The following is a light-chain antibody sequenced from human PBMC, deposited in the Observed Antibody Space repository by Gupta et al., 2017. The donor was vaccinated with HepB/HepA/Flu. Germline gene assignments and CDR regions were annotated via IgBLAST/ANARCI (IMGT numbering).Light chain of an antibody. J-gene: IGKJ2*01. CDR1: QSFLNSNGYNY. CDR2: LGS. Sequence: DIVMTQSPPHLPVTPGDPASIPCRSSQSFLNSNGYNYLDWYLQKPGQSPQLLIYLGSNRASGVPDRFSGSGSDTDFTLKISRVEAEDVGVYYCMQDVQTPYTFGQGTKLEIK. CDR3: MQDVQTPYT. V-gene: IGKV2-28*01.